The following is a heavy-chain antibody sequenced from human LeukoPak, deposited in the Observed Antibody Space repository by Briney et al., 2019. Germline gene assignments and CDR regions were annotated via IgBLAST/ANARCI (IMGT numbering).Heavy chain of an antibody. J-gene: IGHJ4*02. D-gene: IGHD1-20*01. CDR2: MNPNSGNT. Sequence: GASVKVSCKASGYTFTSYAINWVRQAPGQGLEWMGWMNPNSGNTGYAQKFQDRVTMTRNTSISTAYMELSSLRSEDTAVYYCARKDITGTAHDYWGQGTLVTVSS. CDR3: ARKDITGTAHDY. CDR1: GYTFTSYA. V-gene: IGHV1-8*01.